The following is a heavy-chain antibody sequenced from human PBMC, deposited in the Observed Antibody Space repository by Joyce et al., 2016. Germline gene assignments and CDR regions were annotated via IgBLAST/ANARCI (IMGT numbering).Heavy chain of an antibody. D-gene: IGHD2-21*02. CDR1: GGTFSESA. V-gene: IGHV1-69*12. CDR3: AYCHSDAYCGGACYSPRGNAKALWDY. Sequence: QVQMVQSGAEVRKPGSSVQVSCSASGGTFSESAFSWVRQAPGQGLECMGGLSTLFAEADYGQKFQDRSTITADDSTSTAYMELGSLTSEDTASYYCAYCHSDAYCGGACYSPRGNAKALWDYWGQGSLVTVSS. J-gene: IGHJ4*02. CDR2: LSTLFAEA.